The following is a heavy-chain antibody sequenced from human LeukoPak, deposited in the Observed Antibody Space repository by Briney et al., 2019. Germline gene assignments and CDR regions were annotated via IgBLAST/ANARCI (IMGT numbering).Heavy chain of an antibody. D-gene: IGHD5-18*01. CDR3: ARVPTNSYGFGQ. Sequence: QPGGSLRLSCAASGFGFSVYWMHWVRQAPGKGLVWVAHINEDGTSASHADSVKGRFTISRDNAKNTLYLQMNSLTVEDTAVYYCARVPTNSYGFGQWGQGSLVTASS. V-gene: IGHV3-74*01. J-gene: IGHJ4*02. CDR1: GFGFSVYW. CDR2: INEDGTSA.